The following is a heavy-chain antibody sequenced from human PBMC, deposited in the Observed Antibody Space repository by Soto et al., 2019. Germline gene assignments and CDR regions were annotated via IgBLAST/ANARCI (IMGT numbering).Heavy chain of an antibody. D-gene: IGHD4-4*01. Sequence: QVQLVQSGAEVKKPGSSVKVSCKASGGTFSSYAISWVRQAPGQGLEWMGGIIPIFGTATYAQKFQGRVTITADESTSTAYMELSRLRSEDTAVYYCARVLSSAVTTYYYGMDVWGQGTTVTVSS. V-gene: IGHV1-69*12. CDR2: IIPIFGTA. J-gene: IGHJ6*02. CDR1: GGTFSSYA. CDR3: ARVLSSAVTTYYYGMDV.